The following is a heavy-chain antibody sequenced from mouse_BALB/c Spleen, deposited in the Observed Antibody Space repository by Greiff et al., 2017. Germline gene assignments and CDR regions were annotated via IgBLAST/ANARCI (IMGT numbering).Heavy chain of an antibody. V-gene: IGHV5-12-1*01. Sequence: EVNLVESGGGLVKPGGSLKLSCAASGFAFSSYDMSWVRQTPEKRLEWVAYISSGGGSTYYPDTVKGRFTISRDNAKNTLYLQMSSLKSEDTAMYYCARHVSPITTATYYFDYWGQGTTLTVSS. CDR2: ISSGGGST. CDR3: ARHVSPITTATYYFDY. D-gene: IGHD1-2*01. CDR1: GFAFSSYD. J-gene: IGHJ2*01.